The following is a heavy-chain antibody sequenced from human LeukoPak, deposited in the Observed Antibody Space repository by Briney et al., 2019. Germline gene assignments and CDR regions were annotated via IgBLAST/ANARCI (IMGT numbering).Heavy chain of an antibody. CDR3: ARSLPGDWFDP. D-gene: IGHD7-27*01. V-gene: IGHV4-61*05. CDR2: IYYSGST. Sequence: SETLSLTCTVSGGSISSSSYYWSWIRQPPGKGLEWIGYIYYSGSTNYNPSLKSRVTISVDTSKNQFSLKLSSVTAADTAVYYCARSLPGDWFDPWGQGTLVTVSS. J-gene: IGHJ5*02. CDR1: GGSISSSSYY.